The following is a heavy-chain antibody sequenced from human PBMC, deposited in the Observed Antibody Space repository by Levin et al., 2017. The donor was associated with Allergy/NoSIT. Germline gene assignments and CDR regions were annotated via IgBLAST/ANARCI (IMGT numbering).Heavy chain of an antibody. CDR3: HVPPDV. V-gene: IGHV3-73*01. CDR1: GFAFSDSA. J-gene: IGHJ6*04. D-gene: IGHD6-6*01. CDR2: IRSKANNYAT. Sequence: ASVKVSCAASGFAFSDSALHWVRQASGTGLEWVGRIRSKANNYATAYSASVKGRFTISRDDSKDTAHLQMSSLKTDDTAVYYCHVPPDVWGRGTTVTVSS.